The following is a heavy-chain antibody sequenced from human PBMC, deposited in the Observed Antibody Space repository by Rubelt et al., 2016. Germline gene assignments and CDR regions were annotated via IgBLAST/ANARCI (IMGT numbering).Heavy chain of an antibody. J-gene: IGHJ4*02. D-gene: IGHD6-19*01. V-gene: IGHV2-5*02. CDR3: ALRHSIVVSGFREYYFNY. CDR2: IYWDDDK. Sequence: QPPGKALDWLALIYWDDDKRYSPSLKTRLTITKDTSKNQVVLTMTNVDPVDTATYYCALRHSIVVSGFREYYFNYWGQGALVTVSS.